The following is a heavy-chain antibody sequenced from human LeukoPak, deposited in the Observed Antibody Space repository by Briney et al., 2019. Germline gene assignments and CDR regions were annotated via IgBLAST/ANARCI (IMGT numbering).Heavy chain of an antibody. CDR1: GGSFSDYY. Sequence: SETLSLTCAVYGGSFSDYYWSWIRQPPGKGLEWIGEINHSGSTNYNPSLKSRVTISVDTSKNQFSLKLSSVTAADTAVYYCARVRDYYGSGSYWGYNWFDPWGQGTLVTVSS. CDR3: ARVRDYYGSGSYWGYNWFDP. J-gene: IGHJ5*02. D-gene: IGHD3-10*01. CDR2: INHSGST. V-gene: IGHV4-34*01.